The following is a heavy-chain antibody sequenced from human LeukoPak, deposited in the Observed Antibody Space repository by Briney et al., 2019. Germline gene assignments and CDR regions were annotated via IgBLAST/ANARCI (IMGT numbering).Heavy chain of an antibody. CDR3: VKWGDYDILTGYYVPDF. Sequence: PGASLRLSCAASGFIFSNYAMSWVRQAPGKGLEWVSAITGRGDTTYYADSVKGRFTISRDNSKNALYVEMNTLRAEDTAVYYCVKWGDYDILTGYYVPDFWGQGTLVTVSS. CDR2: ITGRGDTT. V-gene: IGHV3-23*01. CDR1: GFIFSNYA. D-gene: IGHD3-9*01. J-gene: IGHJ4*02.